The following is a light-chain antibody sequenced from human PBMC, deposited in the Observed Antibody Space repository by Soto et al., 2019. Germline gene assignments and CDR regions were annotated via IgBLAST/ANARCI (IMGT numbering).Light chain of an antibody. V-gene: IGKV1-5*01. CDR2: DAS. CDR1: HSVSSW. Sequence: DIQMTQSPSTLSASVGDRVTITCRSIHSVSSWLAWYQQKPGKAPKLLIYDASSLESGVPSRFSGSGSGTEFTLTISSLQPEDFATYYCQQDNSYSLTFGQGTKVDIK. J-gene: IGKJ1*01. CDR3: QQDNSYSLT.